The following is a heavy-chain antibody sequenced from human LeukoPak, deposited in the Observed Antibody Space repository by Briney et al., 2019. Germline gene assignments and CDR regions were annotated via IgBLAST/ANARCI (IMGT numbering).Heavy chain of an antibody. CDR3: ARAGGDYGPYYGMDV. CDR2: IGGRDGST. V-gene: IGHV3-23*01. Sequence: GGSLRLSCAASGFTFSSYGMSWVRQAPGKGLEWVSAIGGRDGSTYYADSVKGRFTISRDNSKNTLYVQMNSLRAEDTAVYYCARAGGDYGPYYGMDVWGQGTTVTVSS. J-gene: IGHJ6*02. CDR1: GFTFSSYG. D-gene: IGHD4-17*01.